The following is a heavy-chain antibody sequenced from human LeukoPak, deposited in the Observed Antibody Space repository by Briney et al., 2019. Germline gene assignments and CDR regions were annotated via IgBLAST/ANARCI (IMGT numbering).Heavy chain of an antibody. J-gene: IGHJ5*02. CDR3: ARMERWLPDWFDP. CDR1: GYTFTSYD. V-gene: IGHV1-18*01. Sequence: ASVKVSCKASGYTFTSYDINWVRQATGQGLEWMGWISAYNGNTNYAQKLQGRVTMTTDTSTSTAYMELRSLRSDDTAVYYCARMERWLPDWFDPWGQGTLVTVSS. CDR2: ISAYNGNT. D-gene: IGHD5-12*01.